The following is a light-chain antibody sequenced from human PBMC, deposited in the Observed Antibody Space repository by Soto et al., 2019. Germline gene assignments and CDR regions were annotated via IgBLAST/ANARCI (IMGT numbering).Light chain of an antibody. CDR1: QSVLDNSTNNSY. CDR2: WAS. Sequence: VLNQSPSSLAVSLGERATVNCRSSQSVLDNSTNNSYLAWYQKKPGHPPKLLVHWASVREAGVPDRFSGGGSGTDFTLPLSSLQAEDVAVYYCHQAYTTPQPFGQGTQREIK. CDR3: HQAYTTPQP. V-gene: IGKV4-1*01. J-gene: IGKJ2*01.